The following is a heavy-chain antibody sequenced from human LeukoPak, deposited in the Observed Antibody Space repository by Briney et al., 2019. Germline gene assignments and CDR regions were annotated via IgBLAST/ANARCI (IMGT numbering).Heavy chain of an antibody. V-gene: IGHV3-74*01. J-gene: IGHJ1*01. Sequence: GGSLRLSCAASGFTFGGYWMHWVRQAPGKGLVWVSRINGDASSTIYADSVKGRFTISRDNAKNTVYLQMNSLRAEDTAVYYCARDARYSFQLWGQGTLVTVSS. CDR3: ARDARYSFQL. CDR2: INGDASST. CDR1: GFTFGGYW. D-gene: IGHD4-11*01.